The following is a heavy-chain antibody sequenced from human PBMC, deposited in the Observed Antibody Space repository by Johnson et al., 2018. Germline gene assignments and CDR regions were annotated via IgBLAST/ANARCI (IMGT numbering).Heavy chain of an antibody. Sequence: QVQLVESGGGVVQPGRSLRLSCAASGFTFRVYAMHWVRQAPGKGLEWVAVISYDGSNKFYADSVKGRFTLSRDTSKNKGYLQMNSLKTEDTAVYYCTRPGYSSGWYLAEYFQHWGQGTLVTVSS. D-gene: IGHD6-19*01. CDR3: TRPGYSSGWYLAEYFQH. J-gene: IGHJ1*01. CDR1: GFTFRVYA. V-gene: IGHV3-30-3*01. CDR2: ISYDGSNK.